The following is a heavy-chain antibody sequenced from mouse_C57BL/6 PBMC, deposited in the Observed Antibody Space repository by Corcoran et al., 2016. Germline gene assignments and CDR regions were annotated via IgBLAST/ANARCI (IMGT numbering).Heavy chain of an antibody. V-gene: IGHV9-3*01. J-gene: IGHJ2*01. CDR3: ARGLLWYPDY. Sequence: QIQLVQSGPELKKPGETVKISCKASGYTFTTYGMSWVKQAPGKGLKWMGWINTYSGVPTYADDFKGRFAFSLETSASTAYLQINNLKNEDTATYFCARGLLWYPDYWGQGTTLTVSS. D-gene: IGHD1-1*02. CDR2: INTYSGVP. CDR1: GYTFTTYG.